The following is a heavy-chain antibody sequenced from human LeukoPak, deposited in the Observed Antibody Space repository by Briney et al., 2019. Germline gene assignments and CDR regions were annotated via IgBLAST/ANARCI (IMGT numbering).Heavy chain of an antibody. CDR1: GGSFSGYY. V-gene: IGHV4-34*01. D-gene: IGHD6-6*01. J-gene: IGHJ3*02. Sequence: SETLSLTCAVYGGSFSGYYWSWIRQPPGKGLEWIGEINHSGSTNYNPSLKSRVTISVDTSKNQFSLKLSSVTAADTAVYYCASPLLRYSSSSSIYAFDIWGQGTMVAVSS. CDR3: ASPLLRYSSSSSIYAFDI. CDR2: INHSGST.